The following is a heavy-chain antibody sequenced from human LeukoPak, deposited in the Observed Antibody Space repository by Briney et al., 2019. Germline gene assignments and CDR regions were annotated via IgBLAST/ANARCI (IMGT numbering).Heavy chain of an antibody. CDR2: LSGSGITT. CDR3: PKGIYSSGWSYFDY. V-gene: IGHV3-23*01. D-gene: IGHD6-19*01. Sequence: GGSLRLSCAASGFTFSNSAMSWVRQAPGKGLEWVSTLSGSGITTYYADSVKGRFTISRDNSMNTLYLQMNSLRAEDTAVYYCPKGIYSSGWSYFDYWGHGTLVTVSS. J-gene: IGHJ4*01. CDR1: GFTFSNSA.